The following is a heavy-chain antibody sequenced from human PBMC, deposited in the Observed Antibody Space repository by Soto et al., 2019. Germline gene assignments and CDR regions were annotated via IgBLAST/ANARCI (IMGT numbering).Heavy chain of an antibody. Sequence: QVLLQQWGAGRLKPSETLSLTCAVYGGSFIDYSWGWIRQSPGTGLEWIGEIHHSGSANYNPSFKSRVTISVDTSKNQFSLKLYSMTAADAAVYYCARVSDYWSQGTLVTVSS. V-gene: IGHV4-34*01. CDR3: ARVSDY. CDR1: GGSFIDYS. J-gene: IGHJ4*02. CDR2: IHHSGSA.